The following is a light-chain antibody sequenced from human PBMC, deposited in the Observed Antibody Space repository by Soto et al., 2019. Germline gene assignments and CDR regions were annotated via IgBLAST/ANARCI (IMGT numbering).Light chain of an antibody. CDR1: QDISNY. CDR3: LQDINYPSK. Sequence: DIQMTQSPSSLSASVGDRVTITCQASQDISNYLDWYQQKPGKAPKLLIYDASNLETGVPPRFSGSGSGTDFTLAISSLQPEDSATYYCLQDINYPSKFGQGTKVDIK. CDR2: DAS. V-gene: IGKV1-33*01. J-gene: IGKJ1*01.